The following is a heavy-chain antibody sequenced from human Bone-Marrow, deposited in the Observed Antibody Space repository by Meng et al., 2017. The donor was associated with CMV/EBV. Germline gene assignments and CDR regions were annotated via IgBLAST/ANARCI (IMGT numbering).Heavy chain of an antibody. CDR2: IIPMIDKA. CDR1: GGTFSRYA. D-gene: IGHD6-6*01. Sequence: VKVSCKASGGTFSRYAFSWVRQAPGQGLEWMGGIIPMIDKAHYAQKFQGTVTITADKSTSTAYMELSSLKSDDTAVYYCARDLAYSSSHYYYGMDVWGQGTTVTVSS. V-gene: IGHV1-69*10. CDR3: ARDLAYSSSHYYYGMDV. J-gene: IGHJ6*02.